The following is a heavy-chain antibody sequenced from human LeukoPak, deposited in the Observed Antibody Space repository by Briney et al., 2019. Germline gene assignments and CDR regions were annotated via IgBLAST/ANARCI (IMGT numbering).Heavy chain of an antibody. Sequence: ASVTVSCKASGYTFSNYGISWVRQAPGQGLEWMGWLSTYNGNTHSPQKFEGRVTMTTDTSTSTAHMELRSLRSDDTAVYYCARERSVSVGGTSLDYWGQGTLVTVSS. CDR2: LSTYNGNT. CDR1: GYTFSNYG. D-gene: IGHD6-19*01. CDR3: ARERSVSVGGTSLDY. J-gene: IGHJ4*02. V-gene: IGHV1-18*01.